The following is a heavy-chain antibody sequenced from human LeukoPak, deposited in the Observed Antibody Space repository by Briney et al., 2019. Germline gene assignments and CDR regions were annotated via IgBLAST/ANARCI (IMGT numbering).Heavy chain of an antibody. V-gene: IGHV3-30*18. CDR2: ISYDGRNK. J-gene: IGHJ6*02. Sequence: GGSLRLSCAVSGFTFSTYGMHWVRQAPGKGLEWVAFISYDGRNKYYSDSVKGRFSISRDNSKNTLYLQLNSLRDEDTAVYYCANVVAATDYYYYGLDVWGQGTTVTVS. CDR3: ANVVAATDYYYYGLDV. D-gene: IGHD2-15*01. CDR1: GFTFSTYG.